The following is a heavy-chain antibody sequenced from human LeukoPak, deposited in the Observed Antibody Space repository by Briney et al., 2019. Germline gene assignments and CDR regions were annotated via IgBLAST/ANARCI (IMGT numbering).Heavy chain of an antibody. CDR2: ISSSSGTI. CDR3: ARVWHCTSTSCYDY. J-gene: IGHJ4*02. Sequence: GGSLRLSCAASGFTFSRYEMNWVRQAPGKGLEWVSYISSSSGTIYYADSVRGRFTISRDNAKNSLYLQMNSLRDEDTAVYYCARVWHCTSTSCYDYWGQGTLVTVSS. V-gene: IGHV3-48*02. CDR1: GFTFSRYE. D-gene: IGHD2-2*01.